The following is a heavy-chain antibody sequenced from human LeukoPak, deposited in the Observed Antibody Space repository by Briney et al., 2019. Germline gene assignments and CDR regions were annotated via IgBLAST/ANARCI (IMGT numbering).Heavy chain of an antibody. CDR2: IYYSGST. CDR1: GGSISSSSYY. J-gene: IGHJ5*02. Sequence: SETLSLTCTVSGGSISSSSYYWGWIRQPPGKGLEWLGSIYYSGSTYYNPSLKSRVTISVDTSKNQFSLKLSSVTAADTAVYYCARSMVRGVIGVWFDPWGQGTLVTVSS. CDR3: ARSMVRGVIGVWFDP. D-gene: IGHD3-10*01. V-gene: IGHV4-39*01.